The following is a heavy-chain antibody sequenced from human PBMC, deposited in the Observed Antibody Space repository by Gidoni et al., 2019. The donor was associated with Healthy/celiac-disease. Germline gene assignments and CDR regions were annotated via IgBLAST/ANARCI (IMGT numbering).Heavy chain of an antibody. D-gene: IGHD6-19*01. CDR1: VVTFSRYT. CDR3: ARVGAVAGFAQYNWFDP. CDR2: IIPILGRA. J-gene: IGHJ5*02. V-gene: IGHV1-69*08. Sequence: QVQLVQSGAEVKKPGSSVKVSSTASVVTFSRYTISWVRQSPGQGLEGMGRIIPILGRANYAQKFQGRVTITADKSTSTAYMELSSLRSEDTAVYYCARVGAVAGFAQYNWFDPWGQGTLVTVSS.